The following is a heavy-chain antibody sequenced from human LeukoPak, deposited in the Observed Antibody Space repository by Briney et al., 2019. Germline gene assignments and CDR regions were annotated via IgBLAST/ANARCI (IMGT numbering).Heavy chain of an antibody. D-gene: IGHD3-10*01. V-gene: IGHV4-34*01. Sequence: SETLSLTCAVFGGSFSGYYWSWIRQSPGKGLECIGEINHSGSTNYNPSLKSRVTISVDTSKNQFSLELSSVTAADTAVYYCARVYGSGGYPPYFYYGMDVWGQGTTVTVSS. J-gene: IGHJ6*02. CDR2: INHSGST. CDR3: ARVYGSGGYPPYFYYGMDV. CDR1: GGSFSGYY.